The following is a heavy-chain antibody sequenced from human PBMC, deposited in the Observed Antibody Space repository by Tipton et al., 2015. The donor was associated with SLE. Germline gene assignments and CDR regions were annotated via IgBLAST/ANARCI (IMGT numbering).Heavy chain of an antibody. D-gene: IGHD1-26*01. CDR3: ATSYSIYWYFDL. V-gene: IGHV5-51*03. J-gene: IGHJ2*01. CDR1: GYSFSNYW. Sequence: VQLVQSGAEVKKSGESLKISCKGYGYSFSNYWIAWVRQMPGKGLEWVGIIQPGDSDTRYSPSFQGQVTISADKSISTAYLQWSSLKASYTAMYYCATSYSIYWYFDLWGRGTLVTVSS. CDR2: IQPGDSDT.